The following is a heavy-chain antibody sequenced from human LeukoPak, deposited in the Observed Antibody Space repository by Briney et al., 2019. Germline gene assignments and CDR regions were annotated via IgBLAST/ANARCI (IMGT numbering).Heavy chain of an antibody. Sequence: PGGSLRLSCAASGFTFSSYAMSWVRQAPGKGLEWVSAISGSGGSTYYADSVKGRFTISRDNSKNTLYLQMNSLRAEDTAVYYFAKDGVLRGYCSSTSCFFDFWGQGTLVTVSS. J-gene: IGHJ4*02. CDR2: ISGSGGST. CDR1: GFTFSSYA. V-gene: IGHV3-23*01. D-gene: IGHD2-2*01. CDR3: AKDGVLRGYCSSTSCFFDF.